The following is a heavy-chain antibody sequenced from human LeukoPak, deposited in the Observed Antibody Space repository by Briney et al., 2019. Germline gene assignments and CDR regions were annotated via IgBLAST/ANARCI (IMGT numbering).Heavy chain of an antibody. V-gene: IGHV3-21*01. Sequence: GGSLRLSRAASGFTFSSYSMNCVRPAPGKGLEWVSSISSSSSYIYYADSVKGRFTISRDNAKHSLYLQMNSLRAEGTAVYYCARGRFDYWGQGTLVTVSS. CDR2: ISSSSSYI. CDR3: ARGRFDY. J-gene: IGHJ4*02. CDR1: GFTFSSYS.